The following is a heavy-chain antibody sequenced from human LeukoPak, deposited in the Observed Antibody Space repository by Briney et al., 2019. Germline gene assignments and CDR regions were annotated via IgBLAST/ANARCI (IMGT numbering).Heavy chain of an antibody. J-gene: IGHJ4*02. D-gene: IGHD2-15*01. V-gene: IGHV4-4*02. CDR3: ARAVYCSGGSCYYFDY. CDR1: GGSISSSNW. Sequence: SETLSLTCAVSGGSISSSNWWSWVRQPPGKGLEWIGEIYHSGSTNYNPSLKSRVTISVDKSKNQFSLKLSSVTAAGTAVYYCARAVYCSGGSCYYFDYWGQGTLVTVSS. CDR2: IYHSGST.